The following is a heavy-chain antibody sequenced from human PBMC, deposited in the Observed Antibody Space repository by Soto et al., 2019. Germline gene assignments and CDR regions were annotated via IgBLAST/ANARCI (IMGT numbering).Heavy chain of an antibody. Sequence: PGGSLRLSCAASGFTFSSYAMSWVRQAPGKGLEWVSAISGSGGSTYYADSVKGRFTISRDNSKNTLYLQMNSLRAEDTAVYYCAKYGDSVPRSGMDVWGQGTTVTVSS. CDR2: ISGSGGST. J-gene: IGHJ6*02. CDR3: AKYGDSVPRSGMDV. D-gene: IGHD4-17*01. CDR1: GFTFSSYA. V-gene: IGHV3-23*01.